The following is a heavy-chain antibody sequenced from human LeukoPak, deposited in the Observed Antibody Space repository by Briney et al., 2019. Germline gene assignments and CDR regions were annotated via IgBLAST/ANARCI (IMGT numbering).Heavy chain of an antibody. CDR2: IYYSGST. CDR3: ARIGQQLATYYYYGMDV. D-gene: IGHD6-13*01. CDR1: GGSFSSSSYY. J-gene: IGHJ6*02. V-gene: IGHV4-39*01. Sequence: SETLSLTCTVSGGSFSSSSYYWGWIRQPPGKGLEWIGSIYYSGSTYYNPSLKSRVTISVDTSKNQSSLKLSSVTAADTAVYYCARIGQQLATYYYYGMDVWGQGTTVTVSS.